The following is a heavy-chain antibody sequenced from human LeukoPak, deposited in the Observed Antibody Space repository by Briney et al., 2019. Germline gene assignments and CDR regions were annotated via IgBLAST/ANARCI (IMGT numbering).Heavy chain of an antibody. J-gene: IGHJ4*02. CDR2: IKQDGSEK. V-gene: IGHV3-7*01. Sequence: GGSLRLSCAASGFTFSSYWMTWVRRAPGKGLEWVANIKQDGSEKHYVDSVKGRFTISRDNAKKSPFLQMNSLRAEDTAVYYCARVIVLVPGASDHFDYWGQGTLVTVSS. CDR1: GFTFSSYW. CDR3: ARVIVLVPGASDHFDY. D-gene: IGHD2-2*01.